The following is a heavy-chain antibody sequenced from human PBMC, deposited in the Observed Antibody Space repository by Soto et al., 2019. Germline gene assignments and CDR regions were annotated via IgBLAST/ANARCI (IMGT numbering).Heavy chain of an antibody. D-gene: IGHD2-15*01. CDR1: GYSFPSFY. CDR3: ARAFGCSGGSCYDYYYYGMEV. CDR2: INPSGGST. J-gene: IGHJ6*02. V-gene: IGHV1-46*01. Sequence: APVKVSCKASGYSFPSFYMHWLRQAPGQRLEWMGIINPSGGSTSYAQKFQGRVTMTRDTSTTTVYMELSSLRSEDTAVYYCARAFGCSGGSCYDYYYYGMEVWGQGTTVTVSS.